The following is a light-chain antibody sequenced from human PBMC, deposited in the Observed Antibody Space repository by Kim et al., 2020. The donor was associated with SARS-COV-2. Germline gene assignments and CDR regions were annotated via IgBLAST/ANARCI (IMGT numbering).Light chain of an antibody. CDR2: DTS. CDR3: QQYGSSPRT. J-gene: IGKJ1*01. Sequence: SPGERATLSCRASQSVNSGYLAWYQQKPGQSPRLLIYDTSSRATGIPDRFSGSGSGTDFTLTISRLEPEDFALYYCQQYGSSPRTFGQRTKVDIK. CDR1: QSVNSGY. V-gene: IGKV3-20*01.